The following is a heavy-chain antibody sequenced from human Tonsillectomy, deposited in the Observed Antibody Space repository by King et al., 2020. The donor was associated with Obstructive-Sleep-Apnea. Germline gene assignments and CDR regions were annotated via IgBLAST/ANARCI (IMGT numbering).Heavy chain of an antibody. Sequence: VQLVESGGGLVRPGRSLRLSCAASGFTFGSYRMNWVRQAPGKGLEWVASIGTAYPHDVYYADSVRGRFSISRDNANTSLSLEMNTLRVDDTGVYYCARDGPLYWGSDRWGQGTLVIVSS. J-gene: IGHJ5*02. V-gene: IGHV3-21*06. CDR3: ARDGPLYWGSDR. D-gene: IGHD7-27*01. CDR2: IGTAYPHDV. CDR1: GFTFGSYR.